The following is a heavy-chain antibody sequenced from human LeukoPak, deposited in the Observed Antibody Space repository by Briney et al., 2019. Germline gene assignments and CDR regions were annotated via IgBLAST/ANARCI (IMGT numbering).Heavy chain of an antibody. D-gene: IGHD3-10*01. J-gene: IGHJ4*02. CDR3: AANSADYNTLGSSYKV. CDR1: GGSISSGGYS. V-gene: IGHV4-30-4*07. Sequence: PSETLSLTCAVSGGSISSGGYSWSWIRQPPGKGLEWIGYMYYTGNTHYNPSLRSRITISVDTSKNQFSLKLNSVTAADTAVFYCAANSADYNTLGSSYKVWGQGTLVTVSS. CDR2: MYYTGNT.